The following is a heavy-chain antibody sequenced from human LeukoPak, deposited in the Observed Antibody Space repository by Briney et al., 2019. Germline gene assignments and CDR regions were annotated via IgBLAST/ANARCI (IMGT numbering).Heavy chain of an antibody. CDR1: GFTFSSYA. Sequence: GGSLRLSCAASGFTFSSYAMSWVSQAPGKGLEWVSAISGSGGSTYYADSVKGRFTISRDNSKNTLYPQMNSLRAEDTAVYYCATNTVKAYFDYWGQGTLVTVSS. D-gene: IGHD4-17*01. J-gene: IGHJ4*02. V-gene: IGHV3-23*01. CDR2: ISGSGGST. CDR3: ATNTVKAYFDY.